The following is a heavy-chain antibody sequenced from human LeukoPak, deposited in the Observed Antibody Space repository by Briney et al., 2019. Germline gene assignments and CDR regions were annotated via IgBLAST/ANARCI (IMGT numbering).Heavy chain of an antibody. CDR3: ARLSLDNCNYVNDFDY. Sequence: SETLSPTCTVSGGSTSSSTYYRCWIRQPPGKGLEWIGSIYYSASTYYNPSLKSRVILSVESYKNLFSLKLSSVAAADTAVHYCARLSLDNCNYVNDFDYWGQGTLVTV. CDR1: GGSTSSSTYY. CDR2: IYYSAST. J-gene: IGHJ4*02. D-gene: IGHD1-7*01. V-gene: IGHV4-39*01.